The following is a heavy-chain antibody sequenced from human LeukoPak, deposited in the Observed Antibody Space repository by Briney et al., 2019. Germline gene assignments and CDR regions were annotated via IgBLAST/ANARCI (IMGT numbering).Heavy chain of an antibody. Sequence: GESLRLSCAASGFPFSSYWMHWVRQVPGKGLLWVSRINSDGSATIYADSVRGRFTISRDNAKNTLYLQMSGLRVEDTAVYHCASDSPYYGMDVWGRGTTVTVSS. CDR3: ASDSPYYGMDV. V-gene: IGHV3-74*01. CDR2: INSDGSAT. J-gene: IGHJ6*02. CDR1: GFPFSSYW.